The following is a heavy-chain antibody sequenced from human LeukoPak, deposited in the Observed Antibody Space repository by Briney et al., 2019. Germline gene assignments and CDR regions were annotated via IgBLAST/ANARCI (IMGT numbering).Heavy chain of an antibody. D-gene: IGHD2-2*01. CDR2: IYYSGST. CDR3: ARTGEYQLLTGAFDI. CDR1: GGSISSGDYY. J-gene: IGHJ3*02. Sequence: SQTLSLTCTVSGGSISSGDYYWSWIRQPPGKGREWIGYIYYSGSTYYNPSLKSRVTISVDTSKNQFSLKLSSVTAADTAVYCCARTGEYQLLTGAFDIWGQGTMVTVSS. V-gene: IGHV4-30-4*08.